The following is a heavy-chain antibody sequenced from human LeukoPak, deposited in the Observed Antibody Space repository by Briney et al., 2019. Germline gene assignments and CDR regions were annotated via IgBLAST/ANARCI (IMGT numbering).Heavy chain of an antibody. D-gene: IGHD2-2*01. J-gene: IGHJ4*02. CDR2: MNPNSGNT. CDR1: GYTFTNYD. Sequence: ASVKVPCKASGYTFTNYDINWVRQATGQGLEWMGWMNPNSGNTGYAQKFQDRVTMTRNTSISTAYMELSSLRSEDTAFYYCARVNCSSTSCRCTFLDYWGQGTLVTVSS. CDR3: ARVNCSSTSCRCTFLDY. V-gene: IGHV1-8*01.